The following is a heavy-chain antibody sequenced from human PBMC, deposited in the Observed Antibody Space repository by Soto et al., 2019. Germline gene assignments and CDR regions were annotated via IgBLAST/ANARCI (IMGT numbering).Heavy chain of an antibody. D-gene: IGHD1-26*01. V-gene: IGHV1-18*01. CDR2: ISSYNGDT. J-gene: IGHJ4*02. CDR3: AREYIVGCGSYSV. CDR1: GYTFTRSG. Sequence: ASVKVSCKASGYTFTRSGISWVRQAPGQGPEWMGWISSYNGDTNYAQTFQGRVTMTTDTSTSTVYMELRSLTSDDTAVYFCAREYIVGCGSYSVWGQGTLVTVSS.